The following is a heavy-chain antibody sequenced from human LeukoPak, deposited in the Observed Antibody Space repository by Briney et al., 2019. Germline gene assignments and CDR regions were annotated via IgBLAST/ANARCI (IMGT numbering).Heavy chain of an antibody. V-gene: IGHV5-51*01. Sequence: GESLKISCQGSGYNFPIYWIGWVRQMPGQGLEWMGIIYPDDSNTIYGPSFQGQVTISADKSINTAYLEWSSLKASDTAMYYCARHWADHYDSSGYPDYWGQGTLVTVSS. D-gene: IGHD3-22*01. CDR2: IYPDDSNT. CDR1: GYNFPIYW. J-gene: IGHJ4*02. CDR3: ARHWADHYDSSGYPDY.